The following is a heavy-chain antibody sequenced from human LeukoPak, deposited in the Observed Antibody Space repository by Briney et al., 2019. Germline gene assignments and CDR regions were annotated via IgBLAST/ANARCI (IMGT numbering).Heavy chain of an antibody. D-gene: IGHD2-2*01. V-gene: IGHV1-18*01. CDR2: ISAYNGNT. J-gene: IGHJ4*02. CDR3: ARVVVVAPAAPGGDY. CDR1: GYTFTSYG. Sequence: ASVKVSCKASGYTFTSYGISWVRRAPGQGLEWMGWISAYNGNTNYAQELQGRVTMTTDTSTSTAYMELRSLRSDDTAVYYCARVVVVAPAAPGGDYWGQGTLVTVSS.